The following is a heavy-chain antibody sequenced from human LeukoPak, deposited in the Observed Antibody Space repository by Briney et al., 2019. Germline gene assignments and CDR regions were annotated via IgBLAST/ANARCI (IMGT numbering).Heavy chain of an antibody. CDR2: MNPNSGNT. CDR1: GYTFTSYD. V-gene: IGHV1-8*03. J-gene: IGHJ4*02. CDR3: ARSSGWYWEFDY. D-gene: IGHD6-19*01. Sequence: ASVKVSCKASGYTFTSYDINWVRQATGQGLEWMGWMNPNSGNTGYAQKFQGRVTITRNTSISTAYMELSSLRSEDTAVYYCARSSGWYWEFDYWGQGTLVTVSS.